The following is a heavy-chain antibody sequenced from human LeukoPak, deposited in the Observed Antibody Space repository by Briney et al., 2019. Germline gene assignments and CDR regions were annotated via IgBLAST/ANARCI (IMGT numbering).Heavy chain of an antibody. CDR3: ARERADYDFWSGYRETNWFDP. D-gene: IGHD3-3*01. V-gene: IGHV1-8*01. J-gene: IGHJ5*02. CDR2: MNPNSGNT. CDR1: GYTFTSYD. Sequence: ASVKVSCKASGYTFTSYDINWVRQATGQGLEWMGWMNPNSGNTGYAQKFQGRVTMTRDTSISTAYMELSSLRSEDTAVYYCARERADYDFWSGYRETNWFDPWGQGTLVTVSS.